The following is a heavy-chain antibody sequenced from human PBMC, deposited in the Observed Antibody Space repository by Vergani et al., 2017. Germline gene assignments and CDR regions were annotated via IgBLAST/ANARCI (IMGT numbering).Heavy chain of an antibody. J-gene: IGHJ4*02. D-gene: IGHD6-6*01. CDR2: IYHSGST. CDR1: GGSISSGGYS. Sequence: QLQLQESGSGLVKPSQTLSLTCAVSGGSISSGGYSWSWIRQPPGKGLEWMGYIYHSGSTNYNPSLKSRVTISVDTSKNQFSLKLSSVTAADTAVYYCARADIAAHTTYYFDYWGQGTLVTVSS. CDR3: ARADIAAHTTYYFDY. V-gene: IGHV4-30-2*01.